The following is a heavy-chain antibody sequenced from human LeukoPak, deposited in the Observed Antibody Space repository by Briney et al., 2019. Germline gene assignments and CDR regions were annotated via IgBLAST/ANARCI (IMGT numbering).Heavy chain of an antibody. V-gene: IGHV1-18*01. D-gene: IGHD4-17*01. CDR1: GYTFTGYD. CDR2: INTYNGNT. CDR3: ARDTFGDYGSDYFDY. J-gene: IGHJ4*02. Sequence: ASVKVSCKASGYTFTGYDITWVRQAPGQGLEWMGWINTYNGNTIYAQKLQGRVTMTTDTSTSTAYMELRSLRSDDTAVYYCARDTFGDYGSDYFDYWGQGTLVTVSS.